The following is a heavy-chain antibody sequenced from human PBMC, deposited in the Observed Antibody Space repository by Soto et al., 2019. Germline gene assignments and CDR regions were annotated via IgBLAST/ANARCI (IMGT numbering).Heavy chain of an antibody. CDR3: AHAGDYDLLSFDH. CDR1: GFSLTTTHMG. CDR2: IYWDDDK. Sequence: QITSKESGPPLVRPAQTLTLTCAFSGFSLTTTHMGVAWIRQPPGKALEWLALIYWDDDKRYSPSLKNRLAISKDTSRNRVVLTITNMNPEDTGTYFCAHAGDYDLLSFDHWGPGTLVTVSS. V-gene: IGHV2-5*02. D-gene: IGHD4-17*01. J-gene: IGHJ4*02.